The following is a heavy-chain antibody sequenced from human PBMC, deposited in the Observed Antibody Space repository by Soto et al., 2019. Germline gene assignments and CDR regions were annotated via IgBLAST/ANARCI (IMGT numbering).Heavy chain of an antibody. CDR2: IYYARST. V-gene: IGHV4-59*01. CDR1: GGSITGYF. J-gene: IGHJ6*02. Sequence: ASETLSLTCTVSGGSITGYFWSWIRQPAGRGLEWIGYIYYARSTLYTPSLKNRVTISVDTSKNQFSLELSSVTAADTAVYYCAWHDAVTKLQNGMGVWGRGTTVTLSS. CDR3: AWHDAVTKLQNGMGV. D-gene: IGHD2-15*01.